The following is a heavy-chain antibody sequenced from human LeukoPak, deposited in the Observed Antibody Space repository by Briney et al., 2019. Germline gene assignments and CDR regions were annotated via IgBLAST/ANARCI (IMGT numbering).Heavy chain of an antibody. D-gene: IGHD7-27*01. Sequence: SVKVSCKASGGTFRSYAMNWVRQAPGQGLEWVGESIPIFGTPKYEQKFQGRGTITSDESTRTAYMELRSLRSEDTAVYYCARERTELRTSYYYYGMDAWGQGTTVTVSS. V-gene: IGHV1-69*13. CDR3: ARERTELRTSYYYYGMDA. CDR2: SIPIFGTP. CDR1: GGTFRSYA. J-gene: IGHJ6*02.